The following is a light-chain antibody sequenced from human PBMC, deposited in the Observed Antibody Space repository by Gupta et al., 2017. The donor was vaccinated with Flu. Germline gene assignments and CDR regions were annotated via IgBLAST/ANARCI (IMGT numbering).Light chain of an antibody. CDR1: QDIRKY. J-gene: IGKJ4*01. CDR3: HQNVSNPLFT. CDR2: AAS. V-gene: IGKV1-39*01. Sequence: SSLFASVGDRCTITCRASQDIRKYLNWYKQRPREAPKLLIYAASNWHIGVASRFCGTGFEKDLSLTNSRRQQEDFAPYYCHQNVSNPLFTFGWGTTVEIK.